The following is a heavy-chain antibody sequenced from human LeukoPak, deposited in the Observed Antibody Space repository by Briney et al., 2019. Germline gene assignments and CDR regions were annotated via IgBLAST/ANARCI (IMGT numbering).Heavy chain of an antibody. CDR1: GFTFSTEA. J-gene: IGHJ4*02. CDR2: ISDSSRTT. D-gene: IGHD6-13*01. V-gene: IGHV3-23*01. Sequence: GGSLRLSCEVSGFTFSTEAMTWVRQAPGKGMEWVSSISDSSRTTYYADSVQGRFTISRDNSRNTVYLQMNSLRVEDTAFYYCAKKLGFIPQFDYWSQGTLVAVSS. CDR3: AKKLGFIPQFDY.